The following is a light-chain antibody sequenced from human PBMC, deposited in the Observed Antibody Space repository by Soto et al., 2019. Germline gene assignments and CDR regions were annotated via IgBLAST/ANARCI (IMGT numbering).Light chain of an antibody. CDR2: GTS. V-gene: IGKV3D-20*02. CDR3: KHSISPFT. J-gene: IGKJ3*01. CDR1: QSISSAS. Sequence: ELILTQSPATLPLALGERATVSCRARQSISSASSASLQQKSGQAPSLLIYGTSTRATCIPDRFGGSGSGTDCNLTIIRLEPEDCAVHYCKHSISPFTFGPGTKVDIQ.